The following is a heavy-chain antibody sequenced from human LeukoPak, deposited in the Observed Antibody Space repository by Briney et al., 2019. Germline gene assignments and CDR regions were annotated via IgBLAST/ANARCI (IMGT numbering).Heavy chain of an antibody. Sequence: GAAVRVSCKASGYTLTIYGISWPRQAPGQGPEWMGWISGFTGATNYAQRFQGKVTMTIDTSTNTTYLDLRTVTPDDTAIYYCARALPGAATAHNWFDPWGQGTLVTVSS. CDR1: GYTLTIYG. J-gene: IGHJ5*02. V-gene: IGHV1-18*01. CDR2: ISGFTGAT. CDR3: ARALPGAATAHNWFDP. D-gene: IGHD2-15*01.